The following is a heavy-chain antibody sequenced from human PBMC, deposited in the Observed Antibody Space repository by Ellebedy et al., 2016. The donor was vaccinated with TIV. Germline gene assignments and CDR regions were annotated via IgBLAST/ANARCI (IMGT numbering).Heavy chain of an antibody. Sequence: AASVKVSCKASGGTFSSYAISWVRQAPGQGLEWMGGIIPIFGTANYAQKFQGRVTITADESTSTAYMELSSLRSEDTAVYYCARVLGATVYYYYGMDVWGQGTTVTVSS. CDR3: ARVLGATVYYYYGMDV. D-gene: IGHD4-11*01. V-gene: IGHV1-69*13. CDR1: GGTFSSYA. J-gene: IGHJ6*02. CDR2: IIPIFGTA.